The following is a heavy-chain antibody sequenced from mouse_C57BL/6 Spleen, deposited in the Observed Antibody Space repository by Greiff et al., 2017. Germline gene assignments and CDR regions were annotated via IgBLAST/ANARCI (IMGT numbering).Heavy chain of an antibody. Sequence: QVQLKQSGAELVRPGASVTLSCKASGYTFTDYDMHWVKQTPVHGLEWIGAIDPETGGTVYNQKFKGKAILTADKSSSTAYMELHSLTSEDSAVYYCTQSSGSFAYWGQGTLVTFSA. J-gene: IGHJ3*01. CDR2: IDPETGGT. CDR3: TQSSGSFAY. D-gene: IGHD3-2*02. V-gene: IGHV1-15*01. CDR1: GYTFTDYD.